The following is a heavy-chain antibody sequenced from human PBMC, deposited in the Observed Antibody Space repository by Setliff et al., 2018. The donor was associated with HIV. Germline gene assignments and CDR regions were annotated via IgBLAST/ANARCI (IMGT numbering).Heavy chain of an antibody. CDR1: GGSFSGYY. D-gene: IGHD3-10*01. Sequence: SETLSLTCAVYGGSFSGYYWSWIRQPPGKGLEWIGSIYHSGSTYYNPSLKSRVTLSLDTSENQFSLRLSSVTAADTAVYYCGNSLLRGSRYAFDIWGQGTMVTVSS. J-gene: IGHJ3*02. CDR3: GNSLLRGSRYAFDI. CDR2: IYHSGST. V-gene: IGHV4-34*01.